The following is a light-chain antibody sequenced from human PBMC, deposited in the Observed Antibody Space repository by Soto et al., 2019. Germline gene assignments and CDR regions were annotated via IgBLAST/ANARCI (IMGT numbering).Light chain of an antibody. CDR1: ESVSRN. V-gene: IGKV3-20*01. Sequence: EIVLTQSPGTLSLSPGERATLSCRASESVSRNLAWYQQKPGQAPRLLIYGASSRATGIPDRFSGSGSGTDFTLTTSRLEPEDFAVYYCQQYGSSPQTFGQGTKVDI. J-gene: IGKJ1*01. CDR2: GAS. CDR3: QQYGSSPQT.